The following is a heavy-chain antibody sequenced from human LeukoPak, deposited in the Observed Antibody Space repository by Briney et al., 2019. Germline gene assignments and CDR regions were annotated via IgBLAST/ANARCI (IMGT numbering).Heavy chain of an antibody. J-gene: IGHJ4*02. V-gene: IGHV1-18*01. CDR3: ARDHRIMITFGGVIAFDY. CDR2: ISAYNGNT. CDR1: GYIFTSYG. Sequence: ASVKVSCKASGYIFTSYGISWVRQAPGQGLEWMGWISAYNGNTNYAQKLQGRVTMTTDTSTSTAYMELRSLRSDDTAVYYCARDHRIMITFGGVIAFDYWGQGTLVTVSS. D-gene: IGHD3-16*02.